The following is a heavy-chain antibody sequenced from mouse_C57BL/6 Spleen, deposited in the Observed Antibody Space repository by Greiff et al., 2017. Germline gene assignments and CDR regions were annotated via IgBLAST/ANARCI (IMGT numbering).Heavy chain of an antibody. V-gene: IGHV1-18*01. CDR2: INPNNGGT. Sequence: VQLQQSGPELVKPGASVKISCKASGYTFTDYNMDWVKQSHGKSLEWIGDINPNNGGTIYNQKFKGKATLTVDKSSSAAYMELRSLTSEDTAVDYCARFYYYGSSYAMDYWGQGTSVTVSS. CDR3: ARFYYYGSSYAMDY. D-gene: IGHD1-1*01. CDR1: GYTFTDYN. J-gene: IGHJ4*01.